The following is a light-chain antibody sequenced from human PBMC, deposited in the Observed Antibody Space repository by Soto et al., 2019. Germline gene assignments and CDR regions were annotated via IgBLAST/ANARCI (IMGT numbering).Light chain of an antibody. CDR3: QQSFSNPLT. CDR1: QTISSY. J-gene: IGKJ4*01. CDR2: AAS. V-gene: IGKV1-39*01. Sequence: DIPMTQSPSSLSASVGDRVTITCRASQTISSYLNWYQQRPGKAPKLLIYAASSLQSEVPSRFSGSGSGTDFSLTISDLQPEDFASYYCQQSFSNPLTFGGGTKVEIK.